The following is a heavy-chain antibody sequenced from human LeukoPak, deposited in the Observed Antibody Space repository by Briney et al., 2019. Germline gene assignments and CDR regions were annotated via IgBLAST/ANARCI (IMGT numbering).Heavy chain of an antibody. CDR2: IYYSGST. D-gene: IGHD3-22*01. Sequence: SETLSLTCTVSGASISSYYWNWIRQPPGKGLEWIGYIYYSGSTNYNPSLKSRVTTSVDTAKNQFSLKLSSVTAADTAVYYCTRGSIAYYYMDVWGKGTTVTISS. CDR1: GASISSYY. CDR3: TRGSIAYYYMDV. J-gene: IGHJ6*03. V-gene: IGHV4-59*01.